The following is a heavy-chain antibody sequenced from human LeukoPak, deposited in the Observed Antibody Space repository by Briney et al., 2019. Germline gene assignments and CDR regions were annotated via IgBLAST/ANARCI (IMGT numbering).Heavy chain of an antibody. D-gene: IGHD6-13*01. CDR2: ISGSGGST. V-gene: IGHV3-23*01. CDR3: AKRNSSWEDY. CDR1: GFTFSSYA. J-gene: IGHJ4*02. Sequence: PGGSLRLSSAASGFTFSSYAMSWVRQAPGKGLEWVSAISGSGGSTYFADSVKGRFTISRDNSKNTLYLQMNSLRAEDTAVYYCAKRNSSWEDYWGQGTLVTVSS.